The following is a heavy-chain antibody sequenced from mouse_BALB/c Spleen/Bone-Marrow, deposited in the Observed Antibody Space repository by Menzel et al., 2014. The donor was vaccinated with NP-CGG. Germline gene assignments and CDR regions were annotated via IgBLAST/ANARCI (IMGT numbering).Heavy chain of an antibody. CDR1: GYTFSTYW. J-gene: IGHJ4*01. D-gene: IGHD3-1*01. CDR3: ARWGSSRAMDY. CDR2: VLPGSGST. Sequence: QVQLQQSGAELMKPGASVKISCKATGYTFSTYWIEWVKQRPGHGLEWIGEVLPGSGSTNYNEKFKGKATFTADTSSNTAYIQPSSLTSEDSAVYYCARWGSSRAMDYWGQGTSVTVSS. V-gene: IGHV1-9*01.